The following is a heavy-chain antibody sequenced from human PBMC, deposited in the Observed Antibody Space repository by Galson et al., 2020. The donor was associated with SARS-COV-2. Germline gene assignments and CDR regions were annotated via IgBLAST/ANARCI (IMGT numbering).Heavy chain of an antibody. D-gene: IGHD3-16*01. CDR2: IKQDGGDK. CDR1: GFTFSDYS. Sequence: GESLKISCAASGFTFSDYSMRWVRQAPGKGLEWVANIKQDGGDKYYVDSVKGRFTISRDNAKNSLFLQMNSLRAEDTAVYYCAREERLSASCPWGSYFLSYCMDVWCRRATVIISS. J-gene: IGHJ6*03. CDR3: AREERLSASCPWGSYFLSYCMDV. V-gene: IGHV3-7*01.